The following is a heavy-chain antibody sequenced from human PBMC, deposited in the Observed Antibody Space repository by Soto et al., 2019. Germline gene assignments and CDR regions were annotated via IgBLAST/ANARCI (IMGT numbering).Heavy chain of an antibody. CDR3: ARDLSLPGAFDI. D-gene: IGHD2-15*01. CDR2: INAGNGNT. CDR1: GYTFTSYA. J-gene: IGHJ3*02. Sequence: GASVKVSCRASGYTFTSYAMHWVRQAPGQRLEWMGWINAGNGNTKYSQKFQGRVTITRDTSASTAYMELSSLRSEDTAVYYCARDLSLPGAFDIWGQGTMVTVSS. V-gene: IGHV1-3*01.